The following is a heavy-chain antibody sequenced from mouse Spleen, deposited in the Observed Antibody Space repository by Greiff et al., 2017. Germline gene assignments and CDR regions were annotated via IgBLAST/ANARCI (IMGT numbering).Heavy chain of an antibody. Sequence: VQLQQSGPELVKPGASVKISCKASGYSFTGYYMNWVKQSPEKSLEWIGEINPSTGGTTYNQKFKAKATLTVDKSSSTAYMQLKSLTSEDSAVYYCARGNDGYYGAMDYWGQGTSVTVSS. CDR1: GYSFTGYY. D-gene: IGHD2-3*01. V-gene: IGHV1-42*01. CDR3: ARGNDGYYGAMDY. CDR2: INPSTGGT. J-gene: IGHJ4*01.